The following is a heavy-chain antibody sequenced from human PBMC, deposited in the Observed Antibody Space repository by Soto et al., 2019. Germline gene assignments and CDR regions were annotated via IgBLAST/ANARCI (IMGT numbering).Heavy chain of an antibody. J-gene: IGHJ5*02. V-gene: IGHV4-39*01. CDR2: IYYSGRT. CDR1: GGSITSSSYY. CDR3: AAQEVGGSYLYTFDP. D-gene: IGHD1-26*01. Sequence: QLHLRESGPGLVKPSETLSLTCTVSGGSITSSSYYWGWIRQPPGKGLEWIGSIYYSGRTYYNPSLKRRVTISVDTAKNQCSRKLSSVTAADTAVYYCAAQEVGGSYLYTFDPWVQGTLVTVSS.